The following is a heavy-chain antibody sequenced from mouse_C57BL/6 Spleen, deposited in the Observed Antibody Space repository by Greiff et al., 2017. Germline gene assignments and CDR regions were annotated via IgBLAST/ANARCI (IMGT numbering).Heavy chain of an antibody. CDR1: GYTFTSYW. V-gene: IGHV1-7*01. CDR2: INPSSGYT. D-gene: IGHD1-1*01. CDR3: ARDLPFVSYGSRGAMDY. J-gene: IGHJ4*01. Sequence: VKVVESGAELAKPGASVKLSCKASGYTFTSYWMHWVKQRPGQGLEWIGYINPSSGYTKYNQKFKDKATLTADKSSSTAYMQLSSLTYEDSAVYYCARDLPFVSYGSRGAMDYWGQGTSVTVSS.